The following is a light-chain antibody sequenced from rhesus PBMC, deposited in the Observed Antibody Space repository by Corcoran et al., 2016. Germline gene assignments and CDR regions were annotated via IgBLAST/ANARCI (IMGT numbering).Light chain of an antibody. Sequence: DIQMTQSPSSLSASVGDTVTITCRASQGISSYLAWYQQKPGKAPKPLIYYASNLESGVPSRFIGSGSGTECALTISSLQPEECATYYCQQYNSAPLTFGGGTKVEIK. CDR1: QGISSY. CDR3: QQYNSAPLT. J-gene: IGKJ4*01. CDR2: YAS. V-gene: IGKV1-37*01.